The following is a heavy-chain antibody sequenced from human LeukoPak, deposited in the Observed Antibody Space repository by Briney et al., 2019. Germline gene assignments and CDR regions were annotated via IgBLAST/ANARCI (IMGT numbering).Heavy chain of an antibody. Sequence: PGRPLRLSCAASGFTFSNYVMHWVRQAPVKGLEWVAVIRYDGSDKFYADYVKGRLTISRDNSKNTLYLQMNSLRAEDTAVYYCARALASGSYYIYVFDYWGQGTLVTVSS. V-gene: IGHV3-33*01. D-gene: IGHD1-26*01. J-gene: IGHJ4*02. CDR2: IRYDGSDK. CDR1: GFTFSNYV. CDR3: ARALASGSYYIYVFDY.